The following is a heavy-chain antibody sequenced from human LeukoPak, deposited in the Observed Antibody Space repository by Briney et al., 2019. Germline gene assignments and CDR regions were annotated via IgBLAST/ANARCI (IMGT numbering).Heavy chain of an antibody. CDR1: GGSISSYY. CDR2: IYYSGST. CDR3: ARLQTAYYYYGMDV. J-gene: IGHJ6*02. Sequence: PSETLSLTCTVSGGSISSYYWSWLRQPPGKGLEWFGYIYYSGSTNYNPSLKSRVTISVDTSKNQFSLKLSSVTAADTAVYYCARLQTAYYYYGMDVWGQGTTVTVSS. V-gene: IGHV4-59*08.